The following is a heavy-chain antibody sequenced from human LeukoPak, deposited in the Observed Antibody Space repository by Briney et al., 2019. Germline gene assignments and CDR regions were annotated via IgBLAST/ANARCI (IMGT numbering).Heavy chain of an antibody. CDR3: ARDGSDSSGYGGMDV. CDR2: ISAYNGNT. J-gene: IGHJ6*02. V-gene: IGHV1-18*01. Sequence: GASVTVSCKASGYTFTSYAMHWVRQAPGQGLEWMGWISAYNGNTNYAQKLQGRVTMTTDTSTSTAYMELRSLRSDDTAVYYCARDGSDSSGYGGMDVWGQGTTVTVSS. CDR1: GYTFTSYA. D-gene: IGHD3-22*01.